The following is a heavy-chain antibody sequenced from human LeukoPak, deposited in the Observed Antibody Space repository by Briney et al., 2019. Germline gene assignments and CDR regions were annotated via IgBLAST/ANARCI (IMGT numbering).Heavy chain of an antibody. J-gene: IGHJ4*02. CDR1: GYTFTSYY. CDR3: ARVAYCSGGSCYDDDFFDY. Sequence: GASVKVSCKASGYTFTSYYMHWVRQAPGQGLEWMGIINPSGGSTSYAQKFQGRVTMTRDMSTSTVYMELSSLRSEDTAVYYCARVAYCSGGSCYDDDFFDYWGQGTLVTVSS. CDR2: INPSGGST. D-gene: IGHD2-15*01. V-gene: IGHV1-46*01.